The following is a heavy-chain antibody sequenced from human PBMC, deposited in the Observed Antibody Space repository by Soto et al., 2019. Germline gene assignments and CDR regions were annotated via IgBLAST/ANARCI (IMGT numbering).Heavy chain of an antibody. D-gene: IGHD1-26*01. V-gene: IGHV4-4*02. CDR1: GGSISSSQW. CDR3: ATREGLPDPFDI. J-gene: IGHJ3*02. CDR2: IYHSGST. Sequence: QVQLQESGPGLVKPSGTLSLTCAVSGGSISSSQWWGWVRQSPGRGLEWIGEIYHSGSTNYNPSLYSRVTVLLDKSKNQFSLKLTSVTAADTAIYYCATREGLPDPFDIRGHGTMVTVSS.